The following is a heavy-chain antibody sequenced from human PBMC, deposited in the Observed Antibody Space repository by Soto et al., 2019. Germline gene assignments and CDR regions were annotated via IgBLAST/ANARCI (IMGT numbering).Heavy chain of an antibody. CDR2: IYYSGST. Sequence: SETLSLTCTVSGGSISSYYWSWIRQPPGKGLEWIGYIYYSGSTNYNPSLKSRVTISVDTSKNQFSLKLSSVTAADTAVYYCARGTSTGTVTTDYWGQGTLVTVSS. CDR1: GGSISSYY. D-gene: IGHD4-17*01. V-gene: IGHV4-59*01. J-gene: IGHJ4*02. CDR3: ARGTSTGTVTTDY.